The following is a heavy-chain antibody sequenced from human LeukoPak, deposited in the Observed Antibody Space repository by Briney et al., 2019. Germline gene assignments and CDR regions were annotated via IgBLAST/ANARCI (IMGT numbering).Heavy chain of an antibody. Sequence: LQTLSLTCAISGDSVSSYRAAWNWIRQSPSRGLEWLGRTYYRSKWHYDYAVAVKRRISINPDTSKNQLSLPLSSVTRGDTAVYYCARDSVGGYTIFDSWGQGTLVTVSS. J-gene: IGHJ4*02. V-gene: IGHV6-1*01. D-gene: IGHD3-16*01. CDR2: TYYRSKWHY. CDR1: GDSVSSYRAA. CDR3: ARDSVGGYTIFDS.